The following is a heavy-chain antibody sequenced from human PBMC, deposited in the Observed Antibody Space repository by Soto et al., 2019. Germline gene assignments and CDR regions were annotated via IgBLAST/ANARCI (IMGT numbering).Heavy chain of an antibody. CDR1: GGSIGSSAFY. CDR3: TTGLTIFGVVISSGDY. Sequence: QLQLQESGPGLVRPSETLSLTCTVSGGSIGSSAFYWGWIRQPPGKGLEWIGSIYHSGTTYYNPSITSRVSISVDTSKNQFSLKLSSVTAADTAVYYCTTGLTIFGVVISSGDYWGQGILVTVSS. V-gene: IGHV4-39*01. J-gene: IGHJ4*02. D-gene: IGHD3-3*01. CDR2: IYHSGTT.